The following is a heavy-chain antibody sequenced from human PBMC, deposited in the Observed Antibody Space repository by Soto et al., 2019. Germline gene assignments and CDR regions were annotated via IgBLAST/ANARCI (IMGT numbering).Heavy chain of an antibody. V-gene: IGHV3-30-3*01. J-gene: IGHJ4*02. CDR2: ISYDGSNK. Sequence: VAVISYDGSNKYYADSVKGRFTISRDNSKNTLYLQMNSLRAEDTAVYYCARARGGYGRKGAIDYWGQGTLVTVSS. CDR3: ARARGGYGRKGAIDY. D-gene: IGHD3-10*01.